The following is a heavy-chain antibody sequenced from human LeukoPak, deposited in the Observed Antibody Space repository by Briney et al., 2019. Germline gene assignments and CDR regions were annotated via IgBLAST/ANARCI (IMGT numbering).Heavy chain of an antibody. CDR2: ISSSSYI. Sequence: GGSLRLSCAASGSTFSSYSMNWVRQAPGKGLEWVSSISSSSYIYYADSVKGRFTISRDNAKNSLYLQMNSLRAEDTAVYYCARLEGSTRSSIDYWGQGTLVTVSS. CDR3: ARLEGSTRSSIDY. D-gene: IGHD2-2*01. V-gene: IGHV3-21*01. J-gene: IGHJ4*02. CDR1: GSTFSSYS.